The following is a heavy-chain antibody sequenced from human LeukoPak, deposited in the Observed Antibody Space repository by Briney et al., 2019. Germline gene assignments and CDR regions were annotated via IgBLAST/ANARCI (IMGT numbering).Heavy chain of an antibody. CDR2: ISGSGGST. V-gene: IGHV3-23*01. CDR3: AKAGIVVVPAATLGYFDL. CDR1: GFTFSSYA. D-gene: IGHD2-2*01. J-gene: IGHJ2*01. Sequence: GGSLRLSCAASGFTFSSYAMSWVRQAPGKGLEWVSAISGSGGSTYYADSVKGRFTISRDNSKNTLYLQMNSLRAVDTAVYYCAKAGIVVVPAATLGYFDLWGRGTLFTVSS.